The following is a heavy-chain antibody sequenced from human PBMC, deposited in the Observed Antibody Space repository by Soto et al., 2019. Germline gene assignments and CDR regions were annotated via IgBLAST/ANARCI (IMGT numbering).Heavy chain of an antibody. Sequence: QVHLVQSGAEVKKPGSSVNVSCKASGGTFSNYAITWVRQAPGQGLEWVGRIIPIFGTTNVAQKFQGRVTITADESTTTAYMELSGLRSDDTAVYYCAKDGCADGYVGNWLDHWGQGIMVIVFS. J-gene: IGHJ5*02. CDR3: AKDGCADGYVGNWLDH. CDR2: IIPIFGTT. V-gene: IGHV1-69*15. CDR1: GGTFSNYA. D-gene: IGHD5-12*01.